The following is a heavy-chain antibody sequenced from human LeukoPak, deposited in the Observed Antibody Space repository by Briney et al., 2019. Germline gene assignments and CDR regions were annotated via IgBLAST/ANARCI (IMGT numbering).Heavy chain of an antibody. Sequence: GGSLRLSCAASGFTFSSYAMSWVRQAPGKGLEWDSAISGSGGSTYYADSGKGRFTISRDNSKNALYLQMNSLTAEDTAVYYCAKDLTRRNYYYYYGMDVWGQGTTVTVSS. J-gene: IGHJ6*02. CDR2: ISGSGGST. CDR1: GFTFSSYA. CDR3: AKDLTRRNYYYYYGMDV. V-gene: IGHV3-23*01. D-gene: IGHD2-2*01.